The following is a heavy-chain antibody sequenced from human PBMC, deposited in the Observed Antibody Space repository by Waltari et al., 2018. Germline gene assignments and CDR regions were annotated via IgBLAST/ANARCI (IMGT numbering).Heavy chain of an antibody. CDR1: GFTFDDYA. J-gene: IGHJ4*02. CDR2: MSWNSGSV. V-gene: IGHV3-9*03. Sequence: EVQLVESGGGLVQPGRSLRLSCAASGFTFDDYAMHWVRHAPGKGLEWVSGMSWNSGSVGDVDSVKGRFTISRDNAKNSLYLQMNSLRAEEMALYYCARQYSSSWSLDYWGQGTLVTVSS. CDR3: ARQYSSSWSLDY. D-gene: IGHD6-13*01.